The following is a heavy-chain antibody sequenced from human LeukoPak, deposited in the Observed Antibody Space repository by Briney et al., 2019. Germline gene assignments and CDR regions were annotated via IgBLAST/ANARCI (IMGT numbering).Heavy chain of an antibody. CDR1: GFTFSDYY. CDR2: ISSSSSYT. V-gene: IGHV3-11*05. CDR3: ARDWDYYGSGSAGGMDV. Sequence: GGSLRLSCAASGFTFSDYYMSWIRQAPGKGLEWVSYISSSSSYTNYADSVKGQFTISRDNAKNSLYLQMNSLRAKDTAVYYCARDWDYYGSGSAGGMDVWGQGTTVTVSS. J-gene: IGHJ6*02. D-gene: IGHD3-10*01.